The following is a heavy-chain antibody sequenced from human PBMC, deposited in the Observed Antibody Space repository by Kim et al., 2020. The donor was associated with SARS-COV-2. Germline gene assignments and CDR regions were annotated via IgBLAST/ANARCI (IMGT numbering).Heavy chain of an antibody. J-gene: IGHJ3*02. CDR1: GGSISSYY. Sequence: SETLSLTCTVSGGSISSYYWSWIRQPPGKGLEWIGYIYYSGSTNYNPSLKSRITISVDTSKNQFSLKLSSVTAEDTAVYYCERHGTKVGTDAFDIWGHGTMVTVSS. D-gene: IGHD1-1*01. CDR3: ERHGTKVGTDAFDI. V-gene: IGHV4-59*08. CDR2: IYYSGST.